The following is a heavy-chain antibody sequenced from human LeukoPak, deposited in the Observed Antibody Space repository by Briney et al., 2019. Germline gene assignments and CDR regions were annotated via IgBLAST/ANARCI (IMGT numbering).Heavy chain of an antibody. Sequence: SETLSLTCTVSGGSISSYYWSWIRQPAGKGLEWIGRIYTSGSTNYNPSLKSRVTISVDTSKNQFSLKLGSVTAADTAVYYCARDRGQLLGNYYYYYYMDVWGKGTTVTVSS. V-gene: IGHV4-4*07. CDR2: IYTSGST. CDR3: ARDRGQLLGNYYYYYYMDV. CDR1: GGSISSYY. D-gene: IGHD6-19*01. J-gene: IGHJ6*03.